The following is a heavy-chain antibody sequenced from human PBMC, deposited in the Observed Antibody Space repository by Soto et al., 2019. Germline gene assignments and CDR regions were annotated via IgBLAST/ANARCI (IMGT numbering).Heavy chain of an antibody. D-gene: IGHD3-16*01. Sequence: QVQLVQSGAEVKKPGASVKVSCKASGYTFTSSGISWVRQAPGQGLEWMGWISAYNGNTNYAQKLQGRVTMTTDTSTSTAYMELRSLRSDDTAVYYCARVRTLNKQVRGGNCYGMDVWGHGTTVTVSS. CDR3: ARVRTLNKQVRGGNCYGMDV. CDR2: ISAYNGNT. V-gene: IGHV1-18*01. J-gene: IGHJ6*02. CDR1: GYTFTSSG.